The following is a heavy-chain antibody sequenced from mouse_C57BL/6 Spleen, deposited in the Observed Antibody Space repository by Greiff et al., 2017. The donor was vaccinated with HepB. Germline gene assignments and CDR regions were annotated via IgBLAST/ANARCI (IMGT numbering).Heavy chain of an antibody. V-gene: IGHV1-18*01. D-gene: IGHD1-1*01. CDR2: INPNNGGT. CDR1: GYTFTDYN. J-gene: IGHJ3*01. CDR3: ARGGSSYAWFAY. Sequence: VQLQQSGPELVKPGASVKIPCKASGYTFTDYNMDWVKQSHGKSLEGIGDINPNNGGTIYNQKFKGKATLTVDKSSSTAYMELRSLTSEDTAVYYCARGGSSYAWFAYWGQGTLVTVSA.